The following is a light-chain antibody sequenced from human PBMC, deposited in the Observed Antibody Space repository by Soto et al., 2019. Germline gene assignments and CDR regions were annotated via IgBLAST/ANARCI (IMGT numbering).Light chain of an antibody. CDR2: EVN. Sequence: QSVLTQPPSASGSPGQSVTISCTGTSSDVGAYNYVSWYQHHPGKAPKLMVYEVNKRPSGVPDRFSGSKSGNTASLTVSGLQAEDEADYYCSSFTTTYFYVFGPGTKLTVL. V-gene: IGLV2-8*01. CDR3: SSFTTTYFYV. CDR1: SSDVGAYNY. J-gene: IGLJ1*01.